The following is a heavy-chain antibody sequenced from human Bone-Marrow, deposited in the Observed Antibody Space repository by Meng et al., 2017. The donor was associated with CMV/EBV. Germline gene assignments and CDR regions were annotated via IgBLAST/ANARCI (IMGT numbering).Heavy chain of an antibody. Sequence: GESLKISFAAPGFTFDDYGMSGVRQAPGKGVEWVSGINWNGGSTGYADSVKGRFTISRDNAKNSLYLQMNSLRAEDTAVYFCARVAPVGDIVVVPAAPLDYWGQGTLVTVSS. J-gene: IGHJ4*02. CDR1: GFTFDDYG. CDR2: INWNGGST. CDR3: ARVAPVGDIVVVPAAPLDY. D-gene: IGHD2-2*01. V-gene: IGHV3-20*03.